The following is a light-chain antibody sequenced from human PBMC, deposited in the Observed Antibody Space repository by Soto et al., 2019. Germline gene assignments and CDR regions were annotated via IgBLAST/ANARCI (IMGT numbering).Light chain of an antibody. J-gene: IGKJ2*01. CDR3: QQSYSTPYT. V-gene: IGKV1-39*01. CDR2: AAS. Sequence: DLQMTQSPSSLSASVGDRLTITCRASQTISTYLNWYQLKPGKAPKLLIYAASSLQSGVPSRFGGSGSGTDFTLTISSLQPEDFATYYCQQSYSTPYTFGQGTKLEIK. CDR1: QTISTY.